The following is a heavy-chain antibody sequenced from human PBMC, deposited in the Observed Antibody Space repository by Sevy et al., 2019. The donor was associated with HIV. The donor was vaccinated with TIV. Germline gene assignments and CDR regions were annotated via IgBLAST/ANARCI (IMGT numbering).Heavy chain of an antibody. V-gene: IGHV4-39*02. CDR2: FSFRGST. J-gene: IGHJ4*02. Sequence: SETLSLTCTVSGGSISSSGYYWDWIRQPPGKGLEWIGSFSFRGSTYYNPSLKSRVTISVDTSKNHFSLKLSSVTAADTAVYYCASPGYTSGWYDYWGQGTLVTVSS. D-gene: IGHD6-19*01. CDR3: ASPGYTSGWYDY. CDR1: GGSISSSGYY.